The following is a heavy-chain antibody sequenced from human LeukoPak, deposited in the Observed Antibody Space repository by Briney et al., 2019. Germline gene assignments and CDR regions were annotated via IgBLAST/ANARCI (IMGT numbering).Heavy chain of an antibody. D-gene: IGHD3-22*01. CDR2: ISGSGRGGST. Sequence: GGSLRLSCAASGFTFNSYAMSWVRQAPGKGLEWVSGISGSGRGGSTYYADSVKGRFTISRDNSKNTLYLQMNSLRAEDTAIYYCARMHSSGYSSPYNWFDPWGQGTLVTVSS. CDR1: GFTFNSYA. CDR3: ARMHSSGYSSPYNWFDP. V-gene: IGHV3-23*01. J-gene: IGHJ5*02.